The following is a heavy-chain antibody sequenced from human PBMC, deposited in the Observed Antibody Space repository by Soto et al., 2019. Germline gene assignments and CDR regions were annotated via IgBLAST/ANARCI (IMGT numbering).Heavy chain of an antibody. CDR2: IYYSGST. J-gene: IGHJ5*02. Sequence: SETLSLTCTVSGGSISSGDYYWSWIRQPPGKGLEWIGYIYYSGSTYYNPSLKSRVTISVDTSKNQFSLKLSSVTAADTAVYYCARQKHDESNPSGWFDPWGQGTLVTVSS. D-gene: IGHD4-4*01. CDR3: ARQKHDESNPSGWFDP. V-gene: IGHV4-30-4*01. CDR1: GGSISSGDYY.